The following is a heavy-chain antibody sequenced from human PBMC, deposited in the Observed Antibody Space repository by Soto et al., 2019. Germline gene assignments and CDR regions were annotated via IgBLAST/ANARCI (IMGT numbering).Heavy chain of an antibody. CDR2: ISAYNGNR. CDR3: ARDLVGFPDY. CDR1: GYSFTSYG. Sequence: QVQLVQSGAEVKKPGASVKVSCKASGYSFTSYGISWVRQAPGQGLEWRGWISAYNGNRKYEQKFQGRVTMTTDTSTSTAYMELRRLSPHDTAVYYCARDLVGFPDYWGQGTLVTVSS. D-gene: IGHD2-2*03. J-gene: IGHJ4*02. V-gene: IGHV1-18*01.